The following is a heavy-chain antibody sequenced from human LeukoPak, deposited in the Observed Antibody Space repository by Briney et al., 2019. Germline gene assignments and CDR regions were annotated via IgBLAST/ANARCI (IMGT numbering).Heavy chain of an antibody. D-gene: IGHD5-12*01. Sequence: GGSLRLSCETSDFAFSNYAMSWVRQAPGRGLEWVSVIYSGGSTYYADSVKGRFTISRDNSKNTLYLQMNSLRAEDTAVYYCARAAEWLRLALDYWGQGTLVTVSS. CDR3: ARAAEWLRLALDY. CDR1: DFAFSNYA. V-gene: IGHV3-66*01. J-gene: IGHJ4*02. CDR2: IYSGGST.